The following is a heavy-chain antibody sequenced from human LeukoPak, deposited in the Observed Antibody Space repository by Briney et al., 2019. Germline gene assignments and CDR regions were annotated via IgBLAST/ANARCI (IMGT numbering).Heavy chain of an antibody. Sequence: GGSLRLSCAASGFTVSSNYMGWVRQAPGKGLEWVSVIYSGGSTYYADSVKGRFTISRDNSKNTLYLQVNSLRAEDTAVYYCASDSSGPPHFQHWGQGTLVTVSS. CDR3: ASDSSGPPHFQH. CDR1: GFTVSSNY. D-gene: IGHD3-22*01. J-gene: IGHJ1*01. V-gene: IGHV3-53*01. CDR2: IYSGGST.